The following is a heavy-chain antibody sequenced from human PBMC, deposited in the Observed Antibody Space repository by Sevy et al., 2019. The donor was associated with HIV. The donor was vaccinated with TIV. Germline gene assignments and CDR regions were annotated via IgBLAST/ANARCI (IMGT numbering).Heavy chain of an antibody. D-gene: IGHD3-10*01. CDR2: ISFLSNYI. V-gene: IGHV3-21*01. Sequence: GGYLRLSCAASGFTFSAYSMNWVRQAPGKGLEWVSSISFLSNYIYYADSVKGRFIISRDNAKSSLYLQMNSLRAEDTAVYYCARDSHINMQYFQHWGQGTRVTVSS. CDR3: ARDSHINMQYFQH. CDR1: GFTFSAYS. J-gene: IGHJ1*01.